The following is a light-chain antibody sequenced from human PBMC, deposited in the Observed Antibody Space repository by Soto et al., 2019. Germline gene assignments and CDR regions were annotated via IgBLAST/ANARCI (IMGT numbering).Light chain of an antibody. CDR1: SSDIGAYNY. V-gene: IGLV2-14*01. Sequence: QSALTQPASVSGSPGQSITISCTGTSSDIGAYNYVSWYQHHPGKAPKLMIYEVSNRPSGVSNRFSGSKSGDTASLTISGLQAVDEADYYCSSFTSSNTWVFGGGTKLTVL. J-gene: IGLJ3*02. CDR3: SSFTSSNTWV. CDR2: EVS.